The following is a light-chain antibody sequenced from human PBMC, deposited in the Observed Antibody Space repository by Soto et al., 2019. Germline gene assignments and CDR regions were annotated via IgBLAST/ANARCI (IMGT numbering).Light chain of an antibody. CDR3: QQYGSSPRT. J-gene: IGKJ1*01. CDR1: QSVSSSY. V-gene: IGKV3-20*01. Sequence: ETVLPQSPGALTLSPGEGGTLSCRASQSVSSSYLAWYQQKTGQPPRLLIYGASSRDTGIPDRFSGSGSGTDFTLTISSLEPEDFSVYYCQQYGSSPRTFGQGTKVDIK. CDR2: GAS.